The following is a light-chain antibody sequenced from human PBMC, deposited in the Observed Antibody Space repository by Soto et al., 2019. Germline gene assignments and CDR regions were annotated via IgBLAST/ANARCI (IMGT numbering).Light chain of an antibody. Sequence: QITQSPSTLSASVGDKGTIPCRASQSISSWLAWYQQKPGKAPKLLIYDASSLESGVPSRFSGSGSGTEFTLTISSLQPDDFATYYCQQFLTWTCGQGTKGDI. CDR3: QQFLTWT. CDR1: QSISSW. CDR2: DAS. J-gene: IGKJ1*01. V-gene: IGKV1-5*01.